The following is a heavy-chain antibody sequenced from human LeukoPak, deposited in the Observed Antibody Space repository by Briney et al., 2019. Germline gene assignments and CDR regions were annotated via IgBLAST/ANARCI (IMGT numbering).Heavy chain of an antibody. Sequence: GGSLRLSCAASGITVSRKYMSWVRQAPGKGLEWVSVTHPGGSTYYADSVKGRFTISRDNSKNTLFLQMDSLRAEDTAVYHCARDPGYDSGTDYGDWGQGTLVTVSS. CDR2: THPGGST. J-gene: IGHJ4*02. CDR1: GITVSRKY. D-gene: IGHD3-10*01. CDR3: ARDPGYDSGTDYGD. V-gene: IGHV3-66*01.